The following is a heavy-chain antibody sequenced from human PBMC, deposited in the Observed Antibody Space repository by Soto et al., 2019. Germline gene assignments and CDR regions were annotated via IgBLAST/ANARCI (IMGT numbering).Heavy chain of an antibody. CDR1: GGSVTSGVHS. V-gene: IGHV4-30-2*06. D-gene: IGHD3-10*01. CDR3: ARDRKVRGWVDP. J-gene: IGHJ5*02. CDR2: IYHSGTT. Sequence: QLQLQESGSGLVKPSQTLSLTCTVSGGSVTSGVHSWNWIRLSTERGLEWIGCIYHSGTTYYNPSLQSRITMSVDTSKNQFSLKLSSVTAADTAIYYCARDRKVRGWVDPCGQGTLVIVSS.